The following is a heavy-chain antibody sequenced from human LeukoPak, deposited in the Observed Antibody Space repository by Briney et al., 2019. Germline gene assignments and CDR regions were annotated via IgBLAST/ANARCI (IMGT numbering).Heavy chain of an antibody. Sequence: GESLKISCKGSGYSFTSYWISWVRQMPGKGLEWMGRIDPRDSYTNYSPSFQGHVTISADKSITTAYLQWSSLKASDTAMYYCATWFGELLPGDYFDYWGQGTLVTVSS. J-gene: IGHJ4*02. CDR3: ATWFGELLPGDYFDY. V-gene: IGHV5-10-1*01. CDR2: IDPRDSYT. D-gene: IGHD3-10*01. CDR1: GYSFTSYW.